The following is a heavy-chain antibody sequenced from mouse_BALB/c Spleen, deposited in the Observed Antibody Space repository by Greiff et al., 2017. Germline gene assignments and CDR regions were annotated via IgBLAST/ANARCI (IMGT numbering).Heavy chain of an antibody. V-gene: IGHV3-2*02. Sequence: EVQLQQSGPGLVKPSQSLSLTCTVTGYSITSDYAWNWIRQFPGNKLEWMGYISYSGSTSYNPSLKSRISITRDTSKNQFFLQLNSVTTEDTATYYCARRGYGSPDYWGQGTTLTVSS. CDR1: GYSITSDYA. CDR3: ARRGYGSPDY. CDR2: ISYSGST. J-gene: IGHJ2*01. D-gene: IGHD1-1*01.